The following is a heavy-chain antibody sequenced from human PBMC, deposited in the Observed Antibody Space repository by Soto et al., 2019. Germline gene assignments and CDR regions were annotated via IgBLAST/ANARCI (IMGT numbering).Heavy chain of an antibody. J-gene: IGHJ4*02. Sequence: QVQLVQSGPEVKMPGASVKVSCKTSGYIFTAYGLAWLRQAPGQRPEWMGWVSTNDDRTNSAQKFQGRVTMTTDRSTTTTSMELRSLRPDDPAVYYCARELHTESSAYHSFAFWGQGPLVTVSS. CDR2: VSTNDDRT. CDR1: GYIFTAYG. D-gene: IGHD3-22*01. V-gene: IGHV1-18*01. CDR3: ARELHTESSAYHSFAF.